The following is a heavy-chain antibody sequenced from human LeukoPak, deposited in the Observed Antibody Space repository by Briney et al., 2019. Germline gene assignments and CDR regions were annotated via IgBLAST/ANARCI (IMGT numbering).Heavy chain of an antibody. Sequence: SETLSLTCTVSGGSINSFHWSWIRQPPGKGLECGGYIYYRGTTYYNPSLKSRVTISVDTSKNQFSLKLSSVTAADTAVYSCARIMGAATGGSLDYWGQGMLVTVSS. J-gene: IGHJ4*02. CDR2: IYYRGTT. CDR1: GGSINSFH. CDR3: ARIMGAATGGSLDY. V-gene: IGHV4-59*01. D-gene: IGHD2-15*01.